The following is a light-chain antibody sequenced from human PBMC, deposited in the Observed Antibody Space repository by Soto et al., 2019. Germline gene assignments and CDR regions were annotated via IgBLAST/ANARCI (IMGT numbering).Light chain of an antibody. CDR2: DVS. Sequence: QSALTQPRSVSGSPGQSVTISCTGTSSDVGAYNYVSWYQHHPGKAPKFMIYDVSKRPSGVPDRFSGSKSGNTASLTISGLQDEDEADYYCCSYAGSYTGVFGTGTKLTVL. V-gene: IGLV2-11*01. CDR1: SSDVGAYNY. CDR3: CSYAGSYTGV. J-gene: IGLJ1*01.